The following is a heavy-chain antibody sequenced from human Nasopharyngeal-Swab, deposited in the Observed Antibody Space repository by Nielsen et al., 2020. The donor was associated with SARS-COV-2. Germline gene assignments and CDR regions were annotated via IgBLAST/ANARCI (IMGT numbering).Heavy chain of an antibody. J-gene: IGHJ6*02. CDR2: IKSKTDGGTT. Sequence: GESLKISCAASGFTFSNAWMSWVRQAPGKGLEWVGRIKSKTDGGTTDYAAPVKDRFTISRDDSKNTLYLQMNSLKTEDTAVYYCGYYGDEYYYYYYGMDVWGQGTTVTVSS. V-gene: IGHV3-15*01. CDR1: GFTFSNAW. CDR3: GYYGDEYYYYYYGMDV. D-gene: IGHD4-17*01.